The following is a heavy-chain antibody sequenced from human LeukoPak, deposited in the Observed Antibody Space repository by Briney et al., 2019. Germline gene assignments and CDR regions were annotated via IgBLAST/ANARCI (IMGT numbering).Heavy chain of an antibody. V-gene: IGHV1-18*01. CDR1: GYTFTSYG. Sequence: ASVKVSCKASGYTFTSYGISWVRQAPGQGLEWMGWISAYNGNTNYAQKLQGRVTMTTDTSTSTAYMELRSLRSDDTAVYYCARSGPSYYDFWSGYRYAFDIWGQGTMVTVSS. D-gene: IGHD3-3*01. J-gene: IGHJ3*02. CDR2: ISAYNGNT. CDR3: ARSGPSYYDFWSGYRYAFDI.